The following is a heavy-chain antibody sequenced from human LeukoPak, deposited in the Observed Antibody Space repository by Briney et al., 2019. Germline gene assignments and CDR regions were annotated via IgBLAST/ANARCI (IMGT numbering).Heavy chain of an antibody. CDR2: ISYDGSNK. D-gene: IGHD4-11*01. Sequence: GRSLRLSCAASGFTFSSYAMHWVRQAPGKGLEWVAVISYDGSNKYYADSVKGRFTIYRDNSKNTLYLQMNSLRAEDTAVYYCARGMTTVTTYAFDIWGQGTMVTVSS. CDR1: GFTFSSYA. V-gene: IGHV3-30-3*01. J-gene: IGHJ3*02. CDR3: ARGMTTVTTYAFDI.